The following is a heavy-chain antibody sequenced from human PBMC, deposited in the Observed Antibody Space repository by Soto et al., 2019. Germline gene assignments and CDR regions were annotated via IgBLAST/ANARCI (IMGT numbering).Heavy chain of an antibody. CDR1: GGSISSSSYY. CDR2: IYYSGST. Sequence: QLQLQESGPGLVKPSETLSLTCTVSGGSISSSSYYWGWIRQPPGKGLEWIGSIYYSGSTYYNPSLKSRVTISVDTSKNQFSLKLSSVTAADTAVYYCARRIRPLFGSDYWGQGTLVTVSS. CDR3: ARRIRPLFGSDY. J-gene: IGHJ4*02. V-gene: IGHV4-39*01. D-gene: IGHD3-16*01.